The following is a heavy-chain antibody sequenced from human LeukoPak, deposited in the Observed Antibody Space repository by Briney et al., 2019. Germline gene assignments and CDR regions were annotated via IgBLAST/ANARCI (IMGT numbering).Heavy chain of an antibody. Sequence: SETLSLTCTVSGGSISSYYWSWIRQPPGKGLEWIGYIYYSGSTNYNPSLKSRVTISVDTSKNQFSLKLSSVTAADTAVYYCARDLKGAREIMVTGFSWYFDLWGRGTLVTVSS. J-gene: IGHJ2*01. V-gene: IGHV4-59*01. CDR2: IYYSGST. D-gene: IGHD5-18*01. CDR1: GGSISSYY. CDR3: ARDLKGAREIMVTGFSWYFDL.